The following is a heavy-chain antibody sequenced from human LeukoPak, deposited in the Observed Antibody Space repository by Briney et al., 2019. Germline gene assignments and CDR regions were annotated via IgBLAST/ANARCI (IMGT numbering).Heavy chain of an antibody. V-gene: IGHV3-49*03. CDR1: GFTFGDYA. Sequence: GGSLRLSCTASGFTFGDYAMSWFRQAPGKGLEWVGFIRSKAYGGTTEYAASEKGRFTISRDDSKIIAYLQMNSLKTEDTAVYYCTRDSGYSSGWYVDYFDYWGQGTLVTVSS. J-gene: IGHJ4*02. CDR2: IRSKAYGGTT. D-gene: IGHD6-19*01. CDR3: TRDSGYSSGWYVDYFDY.